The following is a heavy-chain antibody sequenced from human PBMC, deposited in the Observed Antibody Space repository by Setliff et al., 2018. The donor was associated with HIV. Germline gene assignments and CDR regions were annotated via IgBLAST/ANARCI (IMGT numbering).Heavy chain of an antibody. CDR3: ARVPGRDYYDTSGDFDY. CDR1: GGSITSHY. CDR2: ISYGGIT. Sequence: SETLSLTCTISGGSITSHYWSWIRQPPGKGLEWIGAISYGGITYYNPSLTSRVTISVDTSKNQFSLKVTSVTAADTAVYYCARVPGRDYYDTSGDFDYWGRGTLVTVSS. J-gene: IGHJ4*02. V-gene: IGHV4-59*11. D-gene: IGHD3-22*01.